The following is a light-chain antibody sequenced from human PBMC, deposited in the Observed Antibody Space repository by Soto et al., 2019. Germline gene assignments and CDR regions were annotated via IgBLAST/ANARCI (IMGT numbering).Light chain of an antibody. J-gene: IGKJ5*01. Sequence: VLTQSQCTLSFSPGERAPLSFSASQSVRNNYLAWYRQKPGQAPRLLISGASSRAAGIPDRFSGSGSETDFTLTISRLEPEDFALYFCQQYGNPRITFGQGRLLEVK. V-gene: IGKV3-20*01. CDR3: QQYGNPRIT. CDR2: GAS. CDR1: QSVRNNY.